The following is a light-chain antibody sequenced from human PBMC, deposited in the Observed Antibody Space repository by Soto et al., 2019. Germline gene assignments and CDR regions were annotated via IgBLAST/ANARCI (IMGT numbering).Light chain of an antibody. CDR3: GTWDSSLSAVV. Sequence: QSVLTQPPSVSAAPGQKVTISCSGSSSNIGNNYVSWYQQLPRTAPKLVIYDSDRRPSGIPDRFTGSKSGTSATLGITGLQTGDEADYYCGTWDSSLSAVVFGGGTKVTVL. V-gene: IGLV1-51*01. CDR2: DSD. J-gene: IGLJ2*01. CDR1: SSNIGNNY.